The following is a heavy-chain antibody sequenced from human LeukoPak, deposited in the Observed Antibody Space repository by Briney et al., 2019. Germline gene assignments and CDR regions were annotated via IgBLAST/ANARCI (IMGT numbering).Heavy chain of an antibody. CDR2: IYYTGST. J-gene: IGHJ5*02. V-gene: IGHV4-31*03. CDR3: ARDRRVTMFGMVTHRWFDP. Sequence: RTSETLSLTCTVSGASINNGGYYWSWIRQHPEKGLEWIGYIYYTGSTYYNPSLKSRLTISLDTSKNQFSLNLSSVTAADTGVYYCARDRRVTMFGMVTHRWFDPWGQGTLVIVSS. D-gene: IGHD3-3*01. CDR1: GASINNGGYY.